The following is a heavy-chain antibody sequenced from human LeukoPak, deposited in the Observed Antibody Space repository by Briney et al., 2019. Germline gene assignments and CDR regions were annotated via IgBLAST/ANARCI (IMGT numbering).Heavy chain of an antibody. D-gene: IGHD6-6*01. CDR3: AREDPNSSSAFDY. V-gene: IGHV4-39*07. CDR2: IYYSGSA. J-gene: IGHJ4*02. CDR1: GGSISSYY. Sequence: SETLSLTCTVSGGSISSYYWGWIRQPPGKGLEWIGSIYYSGSAYYNPSLKSRVTISVDTSKNQFSLKLSSVTAADTAVYYCAREDPNSSSAFDYWGQGTLVTVSS.